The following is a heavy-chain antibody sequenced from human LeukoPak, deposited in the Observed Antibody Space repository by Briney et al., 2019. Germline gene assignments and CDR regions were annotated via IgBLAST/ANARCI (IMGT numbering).Heavy chain of an antibody. D-gene: IGHD2-2*02. V-gene: IGHV4-30-4*01. CDR1: GGSISSGDYY. CDR2: IYYSGST. CDR3: ARARVVPAAINWFDP. Sequence: SETLSPTCTVSGGSISSGDYYWRWIRQPPGKGLEWIGYIYYSGSTYYNPSLKSRVTISVDTSKNQFSLKLSSVTAADTAVYYCARARVVPAAINWFDPWGQGTLVTVSS. J-gene: IGHJ5*02.